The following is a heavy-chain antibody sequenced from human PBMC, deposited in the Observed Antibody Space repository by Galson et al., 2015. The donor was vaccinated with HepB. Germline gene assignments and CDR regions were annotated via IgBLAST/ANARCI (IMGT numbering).Heavy chain of an antibody. CDR1: GLNFTNNW. V-gene: IGHV3-15*01. CDR2: IKSRNHGATT. J-gene: IGHJ4*02. D-gene: IGHD1-26*01. CDR3: TTGALAPIF. Sequence: SLRLSCAASGLNFTNNWMNWVRQAPGKGLEWVGRIKSRNHGATTDYGAPVKGRFSISRDDAKDMLYLQMNSLKTGDTAVYYCTTGALAPIFWGQGTLVIVSS.